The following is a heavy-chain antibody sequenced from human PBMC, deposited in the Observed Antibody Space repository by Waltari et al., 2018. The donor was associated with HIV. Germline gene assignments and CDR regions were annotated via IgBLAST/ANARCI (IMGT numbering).Heavy chain of an antibody. CDR1: GYTFTGYY. CDR3: AREEAQVVRAMGY. Sequence: QVQLVQPGAEVKKPGASVKVSRKASGYTFTGYYIHWVRQAPGLGLEWIGWINPDGGGRDYAQKLQGRGTMTRDTSISAADMGLSRVRDDETAGYYCAREEAQVVRAMGYWGQGTLVTVSS. D-gene: IGHD2-8*01. V-gene: IGHV1-2*02. CDR2: INPDGGGR. J-gene: IGHJ4*02.